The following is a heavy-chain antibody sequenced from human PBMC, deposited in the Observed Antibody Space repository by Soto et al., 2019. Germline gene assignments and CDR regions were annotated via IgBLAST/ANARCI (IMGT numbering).Heavy chain of an antibody. J-gene: IGHJ6*02. D-gene: IGHD3-9*01. CDR2: INHSGST. V-gene: IGHV4-34*01. CDR3: ARTYYDILTGINYYYYGMDV. CDR1: GGSFSGYY. Sequence: QVQLQQWGAGLLKPSETLSLTCAVYGGSFSGYYWSWIRQPPGKGLEWIGEINHSGSTNYNPSLKSRVTISVDTSKNQFSLKLSSVTAADTAVYYCARTYYDILTGINYYYYGMDVWGQGTTVTVSS.